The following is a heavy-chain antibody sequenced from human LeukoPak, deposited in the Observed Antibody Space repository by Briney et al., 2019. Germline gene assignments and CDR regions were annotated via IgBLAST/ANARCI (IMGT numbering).Heavy chain of an antibody. CDR3: AREKHYYDSSGYYYRGYYYYGMDV. D-gene: IGHD3-22*01. CDR2: ISSSGSTI. V-gene: IGHV3-48*03. J-gene: IGHJ6*02. Sequence: PGGSLRLSCAASGFTFSSYEMNWVRQAPGKGLEWVSYISSSGSTIYYADSVKGRFTTSRDNAKNSLYLQMNSLRAEDTAVYYCAREKHYYDSSGYYYRGYYYYGMDVWGQGTTVTVSS. CDR1: GFTFSSYE.